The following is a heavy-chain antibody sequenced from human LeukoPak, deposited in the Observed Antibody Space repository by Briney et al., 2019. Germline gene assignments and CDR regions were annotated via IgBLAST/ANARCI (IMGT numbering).Heavy chain of an antibody. Sequence: SETLSLTCTVSGDSISSSYWSWIRQPPGKGLEWIGFISYSGSTNYNPSLKSRVTISVDTSKNQFSLKLSSVTAADTAVYYCARSYGYRWAFDIWGQGTMVTVSS. CDR1: GDSISSSY. D-gene: IGHD5-18*01. CDR2: ISYSGST. V-gene: IGHV4-59*01. J-gene: IGHJ3*02. CDR3: ARSYGYRWAFDI.